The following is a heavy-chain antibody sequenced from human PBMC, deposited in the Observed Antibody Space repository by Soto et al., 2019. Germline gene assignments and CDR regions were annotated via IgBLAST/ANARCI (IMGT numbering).Heavy chain of an antibody. CDR2: ISFDGTKK. V-gene: IGHV3-30-3*01. CDR1: GFTFNIYA. D-gene: IGHD4-17*01. Sequence: GGSLRLSCAASGFTFNIYALHWVRQAPGKGLEWVAVISFDGTKKYYSDSVKGRFTISRDNLKNTLYLQMNNLRVEDAALYFCAREDDYGYRYINYGFDVWGQGTTVTVSS. J-gene: IGHJ6*02. CDR3: AREDDYGYRYINYGFDV.